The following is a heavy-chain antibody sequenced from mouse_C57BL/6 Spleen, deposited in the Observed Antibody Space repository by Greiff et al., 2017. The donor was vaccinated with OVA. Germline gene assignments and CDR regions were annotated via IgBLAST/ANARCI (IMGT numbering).Heavy chain of an antibody. CDR3: ARDGSSYGDYAMDY. CDR2: INYDGSST. V-gene: IGHV5-16*01. D-gene: IGHD1-1*01. CDR1: GFTFSDYY. J-gene: IGHJ4*01. Sequence: DVHLVESEGGLVQPGSSMKLSCTASGFTFSDYYMAWVRQVPEKGLEWVANINYDGSSTYYLDSLKSRFIISRDNAKNILYLQMSSLKSEDTATYYCARDGSSYGDYAMDYWGQGTSVTVSS.